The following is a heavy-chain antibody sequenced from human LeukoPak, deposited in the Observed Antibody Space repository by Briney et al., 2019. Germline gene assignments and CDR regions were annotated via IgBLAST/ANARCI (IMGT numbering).Heavy chain of an antibody. Sequence: SGGSLRLSCAASGFTFSNYWMTWVRQAPGKGLEWVANIRQDGRETYYVDSVRGRFTISRGTAKNSLCLQMNSLRVDDTAVYYCARGVHSFDRWGQGTLVTVSS. CDR1: GFTFSNYW. CDR3: ARGVHSFDR. J-gene: IGHJ4*02. V-gene: IGHV3-7*03. D-gene: IGHD3-10*01. CDR2: IRQDGRET.